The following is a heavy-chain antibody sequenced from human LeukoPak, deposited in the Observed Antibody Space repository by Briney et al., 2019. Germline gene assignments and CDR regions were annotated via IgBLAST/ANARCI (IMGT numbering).Heavy chain of an antibody. Sequence: ASVKVSCKASGYTFTGYYMHWVRQAPGQGLEWMGIINPSGGSTSYAQKFQGRVTMTRDTSTSTVYMELSSLRSEDTAVYYCARRIAAAGTFDYWGQGTLVTLPS. V-gene: IGHV1-46*01. CDR2: INPSGGST. D-gene: IGHD6-13*01. J-gene: IGHJ4*02. CDR1: GYTFTGYY. CDR3: ARRIAAAGTFDY.